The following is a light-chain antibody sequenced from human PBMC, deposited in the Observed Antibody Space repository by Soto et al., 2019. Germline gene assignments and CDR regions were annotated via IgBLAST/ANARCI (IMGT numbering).Light chain of an antibody. J-gene: IGLJ2*01. V-gene: IGLV2-8*01. CDR1: SSDVGGYNY. CDR2: EVS. Sequence: QSVLTQPPSVSGAPGQRVTISCTGSSSDVGGYNYVSWYQQHPGKAPKLMIYEVSKRPSGVPDRLSGSKSGNTASLTVSGLQAEDEADYYCSSYGGSNTVVFGGGTKLTVL. CDR3: SSYGGSNTVV.